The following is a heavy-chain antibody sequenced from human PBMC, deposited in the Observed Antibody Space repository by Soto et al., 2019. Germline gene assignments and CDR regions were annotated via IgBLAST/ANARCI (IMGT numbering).Heavy chain of an antibody. V-gene: IGHV4-39*01. D-gene: IGHD2-15*01. CDR2: IYYSGST. Sequence: QLQLQESGPGLVKPSETLSLTCTVSGGSISSSRHYWGWIRQPPGKGLEWIGSIYYSGSTYYNPYLKSRATISLDTSKNQCFLNLSSVTAADTAVYYCARLVVVVATLESWGQGTLVTVSS. CDR1: GGSISSSRHY. CDR3: ARLVVVVATLES. J-gene: IGHJ4*02.